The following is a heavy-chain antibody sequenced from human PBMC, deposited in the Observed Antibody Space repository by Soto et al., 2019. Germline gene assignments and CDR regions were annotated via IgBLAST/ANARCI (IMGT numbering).Heavy chain of an antibody. CDR1: GGSISSGGYY. V-gene: IGHV4-31*03. J-gene: IGHJ4*02. CDR2: IYYSGST. CDR3: ARDSELWSMDY. Sequence: SETLSLTCTVSGGSISSGGYYWSWIRQHPGKGLEWIGYIYYSGSTYYNPSLKSRVSISVDTSKNQFSLKLRSVTAAGTAVYYCARDSELWSMDYWGQGTLVTVSS. D-gene: IGHD5-18*01.